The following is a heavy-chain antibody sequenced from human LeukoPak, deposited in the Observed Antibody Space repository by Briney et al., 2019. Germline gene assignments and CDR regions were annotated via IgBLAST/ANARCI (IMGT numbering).Heavy chain of an antibody. J-gene: IGHJ4*02. CDR2: INHSGST. D-gene: IGHD3-16*01. Sequence: PSETLSLTCAVYGGSFSGYYWSWIRQPPGKGLEWIGEINHSGSTNYSPSLKSRVTISVDTSKNQFSLKLTSVTAADTAVYYCAGGTLKSPTRPRDYWGQGNLVTVSS. V-gene: IGHV4-34*01. CDR1: GGSFSGYY. CDR3: AGGTLKSPTRPRDY.